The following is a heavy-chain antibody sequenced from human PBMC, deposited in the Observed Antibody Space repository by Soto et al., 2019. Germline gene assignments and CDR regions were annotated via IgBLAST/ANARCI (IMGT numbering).Heavy chain of an antibody. V-gene: IGHV6-1*01. CDR1: GYSVSSNSAA. CDR3: ARETLSYYYGMDV. J-gene: IGHJ6*02. CDR2: TYYRSKWYN. Sequence: PSHTRSLTCAISGYSVSSNSAAWNLIRQSPSRGLEWLGRTYYRSKWYNDYAVSVKSRITINPDTSKNQFSLQLNSVTPEDTAVYYCARETLSYYYGMDVWGQGTTVTVSS.